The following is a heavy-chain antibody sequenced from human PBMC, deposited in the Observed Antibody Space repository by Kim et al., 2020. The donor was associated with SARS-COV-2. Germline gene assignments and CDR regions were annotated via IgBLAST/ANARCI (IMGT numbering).Heavy chain of an antibody. CDR3: ARDRLLYSNSVPDYYYYYGMDV. D-gene: IGHD4-4*01. J-gene: IGHJ6*02. CDR2: ISSSGSTI. V-gene: IGHV3-48*03. CDR1: GFTFSSYE. Sequence: GGSLRLSCAASGFTFSSYEMNWVRQAPGKGLEWVSYISSSGSTIYYADSVKGRFTISRDNAKNSLYLQMNSLRAEDTAVYYCARDRLLYSNSVPDYYYYYGMDVWGQGTTVTVSS.